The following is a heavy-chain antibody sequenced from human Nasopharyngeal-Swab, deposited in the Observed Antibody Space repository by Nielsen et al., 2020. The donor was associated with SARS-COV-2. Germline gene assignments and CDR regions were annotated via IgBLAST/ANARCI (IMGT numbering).Heavy chain of an antibody. CDR1: GCTFGDYA. V-gene: IGHV3-49*04. J-gene: IGHJ3*02. Sequence: GGSLTLSCTASGCTFGDYAFSWVRQAPGQGLEWVGFIRSKAYGGTTEYAASVKGRFTISRDDSKSIAYLQMNSLKTEDTAVYYCTFDSSGYYPHDAFDIWGQGTMVTVSS. CDR3: TFDSSGYYPHDAFDI. D-gene: IGHD3-22*01. CDR2: IRSKAYGGTT.